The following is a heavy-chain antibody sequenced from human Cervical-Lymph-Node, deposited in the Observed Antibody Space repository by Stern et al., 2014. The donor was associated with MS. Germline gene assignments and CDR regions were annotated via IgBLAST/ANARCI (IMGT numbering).Heavy chain of an antibody. CDR1: GGSISRFY. D-gene: IGHD3-16*01. CDR3: AGGSRPRPGY. Sequence: VKLVESGPGLVKPSETLSLTCPVSGGSISRFYWSWIRQSPGQGLEWIGYISHSGSNNYNPSIKSRVTMSIDTSMKQFSLKLRSVTAADTAIYYCAGGSRPRPGYWGQGTLVTVSS. V-gene: IGHV4-59*01. J-gene: IGHJ4*02. CDR2: ISHSGSN.